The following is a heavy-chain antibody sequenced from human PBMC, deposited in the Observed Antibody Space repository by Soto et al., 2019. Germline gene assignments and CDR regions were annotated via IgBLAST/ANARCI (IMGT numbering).Heavy chain of an antibody. J-gene: IGHJ4*02. CDR2: INGNSGGT. Sequence: QVQVVQSGAEVKKPGASVKVSCKASGYTFTGYDMHWVRQAPGQGLEWMGWINGNSGGTKYAQKFQGRVTMTRDTSISTAYMELSRLTSDDTAVYYCASAGLTALEMASTFWGQGTLVTVSS. D-gene: IGHD3-16*01. CDR1: GYTFTGYD. V-gene: IGHV1-2*02. CDR3: ASAGLTALEMASTF.